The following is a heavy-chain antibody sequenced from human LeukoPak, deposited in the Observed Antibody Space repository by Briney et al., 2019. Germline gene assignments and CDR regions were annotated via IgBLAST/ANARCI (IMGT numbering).Heavy chain of an antibody. J-gene: IGHJ6*03. CDR1: GGTFSSYA. Sequence: SVKVSCKASGGTFSSYAISWVRQAPGQGLEWMGGIISIFGTANYAQKFQGRVTITTDEPTSTAHMELSSLRSEDTAVYYCARATPARKGPYYYYYYYMDVWGKGTTVTVSS. D-gene: IGHD2-2*01. CDR2: IISIFGTA. CDR3: ARATPARKGPYYYYYYYMDV. V-gene: IGHV1-69*05.